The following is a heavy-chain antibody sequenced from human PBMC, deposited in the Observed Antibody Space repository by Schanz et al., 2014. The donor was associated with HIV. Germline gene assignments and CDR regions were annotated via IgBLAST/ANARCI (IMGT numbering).Heavy chain of an antibody. CDR2: IWYDGSKE. CDR1: GFSFSSFG. V-gene: IGHV3-33*01. D-gene: IGHD4-17*01. Sequence: QVQVVQSGGGVARPGRSLRLSCEGFGFSFSSFGMHWVRQPPGKGLGWVAAIWYDGSKEYYAESVKGRFTISRDNSKKTLFLQMNSLRGEDSAVYYCARDRMDTVVSYYYYYGMDLWGQGTTVIVSS. J-gene: IGHJ6*02. CDR3: ARDRMDTVVSYYYYYGMDL.